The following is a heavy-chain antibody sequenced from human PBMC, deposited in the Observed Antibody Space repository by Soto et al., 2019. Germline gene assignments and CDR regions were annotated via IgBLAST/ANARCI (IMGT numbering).Heavy chain of an antibody. V-gene: IGHV1-8*01. CDR2: MNPNSGNT. Sequence: ASVKVSCKASGYTFTSYDINWVRQATGQGIEWMGWMNPNSGNTGYAQKFQGRVTMTRNKSTSTAYMELSSLRSEDTAVYYCARDLSGYSSGWYDYWGQGTLVTVSS. D-gene: IGHD6-19*01. CDR3: ARDLSGYSSGWYDY. CDR1: GYTFTSYD. J-gene: IGHJ4*02.